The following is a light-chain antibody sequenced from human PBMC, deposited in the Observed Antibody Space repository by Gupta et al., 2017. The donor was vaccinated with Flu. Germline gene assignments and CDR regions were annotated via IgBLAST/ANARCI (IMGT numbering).Light chain of an antibody. V-gene: IGKV3-20*01. Sequence: TVALAPGGRTARSSRGRENSTSTCLAWYQQKPGQAPTLLMYGASSRDTGVPDRFGGSGSGTEFTLTISRLEPEDFAVYYCQLYANSPGFFGEGTKVEIK. CDR2: GAS. CDR3: QLYANSPGF. J-gene: IGKJ4*01. CDR1: ENSTSTC.